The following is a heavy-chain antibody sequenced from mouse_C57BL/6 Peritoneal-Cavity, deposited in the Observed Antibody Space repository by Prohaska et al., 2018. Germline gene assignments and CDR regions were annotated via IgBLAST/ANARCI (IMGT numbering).Heavy chain of an antibody. CDR3: ARTYYSNSFWYFDV. D-gene: IGHD2-5*01. CDR2: IWWDDDK. CDR1: GFSLSTFGMG. J-gene: IGHJ1*03. V-gene: IGHV8-8*01. Sequence: QVTLKESGPGILQPSQTLSLTCSFSGFSLSTFGMGVGWIRQPSGKGLEWLAYIWWDDDKYYNPALKSRLTISKDTSKNQVFLKIANVDTADTATYYCARTYYSNSFWYFDVWGTGTTVTVSS.